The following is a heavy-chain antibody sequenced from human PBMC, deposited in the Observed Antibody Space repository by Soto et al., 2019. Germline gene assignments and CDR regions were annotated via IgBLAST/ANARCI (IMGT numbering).Heavy chain of an antibody. J-gene: IGHJ5*02. Sequence: PLVLLCLTCTVSGTYITSYCCPCIRQPQGKELEWSVYIYYTGINKYNPSLKSRVTISVDTSKNHFSLRLTSVTAADTAVYYCARAPLRENWIQSGFDPWGQGTLVTVSS. D-gene: IGHD5-18*01. V-gene: IGHV4-59*01. CDR2: IYYTGIN. CDR1: GTYITSYC. CDR3: ARAPLRENWIQSGFDP.